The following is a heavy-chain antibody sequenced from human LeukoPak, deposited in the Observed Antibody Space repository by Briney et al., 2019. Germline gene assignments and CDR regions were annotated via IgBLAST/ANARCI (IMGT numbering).Heavy chain of an antibody. Sequence: GGSLRLSCAASGFTFSTYAMSWVRQAPGKGLKWVSVISGTFSSTYYADSVKGRFTISRDNSKNTLYLQMSSLRAEDTAVYYCAKRGDNRGEYFFDYWGQGTLVTVSS. J-gene: IGHJ4*02. V-gene: IGHV3-23*01. CDR3: AKRGDNRGEYFFDY. CDR2: ISGTFSST. CDR1: GFTFSTYA. D-gene: IGHD3-10*01.